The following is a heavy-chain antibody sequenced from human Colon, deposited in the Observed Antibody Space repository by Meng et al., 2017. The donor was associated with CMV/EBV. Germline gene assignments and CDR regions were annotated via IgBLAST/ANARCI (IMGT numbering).Heavy chain of an antibody. CDR2: LSGVGGVT. D-gene: IGHD4-11*01. V-gene: IGHV3-11*04. CDR3: ARDSNDYSDYAHWFDA. CDR1: GFTFFDYY. Sequence: GESLKISCEASGFTFFDYYMAWIRQAPGKGLEWVSYLSGVGGVTYYADSVKGRFTISRDNAKNSVYLQMNSLRAEDTAVYYCARDSNDYSDYAHWFDAWGQGTLVTVSS. J-gene: IGHJ5*02.